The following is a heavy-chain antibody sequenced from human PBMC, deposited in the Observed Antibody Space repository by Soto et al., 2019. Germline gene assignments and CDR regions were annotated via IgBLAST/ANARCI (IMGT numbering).Heavy chain of an antibody. J-gene: IGHJ6*03. Sequence: EVQLVESGGGLVQPGRSLRLACAASGFTFDQYTMHWVRQAPRKGLEWVSSITWHSGTIGYADSVKGRFTISRDNAKNPLHLQTTSLRGQDTALYYCAKEMITFGDFNSSDMDVWGNGTTLTVSS. CDR1: GFTFDQYT. CDR2: ITWHSGTI. CDR3: AKEMITFGDFNSSDMDV. V-gene: IGHV3-9*01. D-gene: IGHD3-16*01.